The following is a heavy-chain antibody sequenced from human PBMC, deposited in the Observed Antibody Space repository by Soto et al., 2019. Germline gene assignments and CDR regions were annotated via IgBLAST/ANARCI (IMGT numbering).Heavy chain of an antibody. Sequence: SETLSLTCTVSGGSISSYYWSWIRQPPGKGLEWIGYIYYSGSTNYNPSLKSRVTISVDTSKNQFPLKLNSVTATDTAVYYCAETAAPGSGWFGPWGQGTLVTVSS. J-gene: IGHJ5*02. CDR3: AETAAPGSGWFGP. CDR2: IYYSGST. CDR1: GGSISSYY. V-gene: IGHV4-59*08. D-gene: IGHD6-13*01.